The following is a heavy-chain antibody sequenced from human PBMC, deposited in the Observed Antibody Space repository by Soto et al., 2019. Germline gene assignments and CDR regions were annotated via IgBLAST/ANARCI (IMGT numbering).Heavy chain of an antibody. CDR2: INHSGST. CDR1: GGSFSGYY. V-gene: IGHV4-34*01. Sequence: QVQLQQWGAGLLKPSETLSLTCAVYGGSFSGYYWSWIRQPPGKGLEWIGEINHSGSTNYNPSLKSRVTISVDTSKNQFSLKLSSVTAADTAVYYCARGYDILTGYYLTPYYYYYGMDFWGQGTTFTVS. CDR3: ARGYDILTGYYLTPYYYYYGMDF. D-gene: IGHD3-9*01. J-gene: IGHJ6*02.